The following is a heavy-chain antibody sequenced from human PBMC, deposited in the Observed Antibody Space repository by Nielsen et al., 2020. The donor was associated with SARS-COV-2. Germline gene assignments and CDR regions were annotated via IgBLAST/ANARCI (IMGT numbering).Heavy chain of an antibody. Sequence: GESLKISCAASGFTFSSYAMHWVRQAPGKGLEWVAVIWYDGSNKYYADSVKGRFTISRDNSKNTLYLQMNSLRAEDTAVYYCARGIVVVPAAMDYRGQGTLVTVSS. CDR1: GFTFSSYA. CDR2: IWYDGSNK. V-gene: IGHV3-33*08. J-gene: IGHJ4*02. D-gene: IGHD2-2*01. CDR3: ARGIVVVPAAMDY.